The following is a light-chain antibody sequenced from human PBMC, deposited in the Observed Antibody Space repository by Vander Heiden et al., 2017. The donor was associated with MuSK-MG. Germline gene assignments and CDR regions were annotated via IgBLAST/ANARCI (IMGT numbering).Light chain of an antibody. J-gene: IGKJ2*01. V-gene: IGKV1-5*03. CDR2: KAS. Sequence: DIQMTQSPSTLSASVGDRVTITCRASQSISWWLAWYQQKPGKAPKLLIYKASSLESGVPSRFSGSGSETEFTLTISSLQPDDFATYYCQEYKSLYTFGQGTKLEIK. CDR3: QEYKSLYT. CDR1: QSISWW.